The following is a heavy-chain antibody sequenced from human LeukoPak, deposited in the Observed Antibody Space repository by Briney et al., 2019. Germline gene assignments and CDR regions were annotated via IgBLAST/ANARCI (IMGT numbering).Heavy chain of an antibody. CDR3: ARVTVLLWFGESNYFDY. CDR2: IYSGGST. V-gene: IGHV3-66*01. CDR1: GFTVSSNY. Sequence: PGGSLRLSCAASGFTVSSNYMSWVRQAPGKGLEWVSVIYSGGSTYYADSVKGRFTISRDNSKNTLYLQMNSLRAEGTAVYYCARVTVLLWFGESNYFDYWGQGTLVTVSS. D-gene: IGHD3-10*01. J-gene: IGHJ4*02.